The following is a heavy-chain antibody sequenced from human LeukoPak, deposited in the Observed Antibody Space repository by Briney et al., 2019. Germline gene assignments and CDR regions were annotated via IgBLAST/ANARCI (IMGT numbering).Heavy chain of an antibody. CDR1: GFTFSTYW. Sequence: GGSLRLSCAASGFTFSTYWMSWVRQAPGKGLEWVALISYEGSNKYYTDSVKGRFTISRDNSKNTLYLQMNSLRPADTAVYYCAKDRQQLVRGYFDYWGQGTLVTVSS. J-gene: IGHJ4*02. CDR2: ISYEGSNK. V-gene: IGHV3-30*18. CDR3: AKDRQQLVRGYFDY. D-gene: IGHD6-13*01.